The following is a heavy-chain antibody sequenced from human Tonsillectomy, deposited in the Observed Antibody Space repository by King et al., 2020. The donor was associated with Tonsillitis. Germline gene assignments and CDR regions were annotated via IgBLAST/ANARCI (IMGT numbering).Heavy chain of an antibody. CDR2: IYISGNT. CDR3: ARDHPYYYDSSGYYQSNWFDT. Sequence: LQLQESGPGLVKSSETLSLTCTVSGGSISSHYWSWIRQPAGKGLEWIGHIYISGNTNYNPSLKSRVTMSVDTSKNQFSLKLSSVTAADTAVYYCARDHPYYYDSSGYYQSNWFDTWGQGTLVTVSS. D-gene: IGHD3-22*01. J-gene: IGHJ5*02. CDR1: GGSISSHY. V-gene: IGHV4-4*07.